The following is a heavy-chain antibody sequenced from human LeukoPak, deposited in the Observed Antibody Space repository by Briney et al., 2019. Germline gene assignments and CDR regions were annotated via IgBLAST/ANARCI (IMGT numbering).Heavy chain of an antibody. CDR1: GGTFTNFA. D-gene: IGHD1-14*01. CDR2: INPVFDTT. J-gene: IGHJ5*02. Sequence: GASVKVSCKASGGTFTNFAIAWVRQAPGRGLEWMGGINPVFDTTNYAQGFQDRFTITRDESTSTTYMELTSLRSDDTAVNYCARYFPNLTYFDPWGPGTLVTVSS. V-gene: IGHV1-69*05. CDR3: ARYFPNLTYFDP.